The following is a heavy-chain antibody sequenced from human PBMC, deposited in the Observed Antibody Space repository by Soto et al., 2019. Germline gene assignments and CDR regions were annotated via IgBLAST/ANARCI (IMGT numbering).Heavy chain of an antibody. CDR2: IIPIFGTA. J-gene: IGHJ5*02. CDR1: GGTFSSYA. V-gene: IGHV1-69*01. Sequence: QVQLVQSGAEVQKPGSSVKVSCKASGGTFSSYAISWVRQAPGQGLEWMGGIIPIFGTANYAQKFQGRVTITADESTSTAYMELSSLRSEDTAVYYCARDLEIPAAPNGDNWFDPWGQGTLVTVSS. D-gene: IGHD6-13*01. CDR3: ARDLEIPAAPNGDNWFDP.